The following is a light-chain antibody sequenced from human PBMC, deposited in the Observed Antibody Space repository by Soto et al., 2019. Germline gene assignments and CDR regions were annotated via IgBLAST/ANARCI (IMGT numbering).Light chain of an antibody. CDR2: KAS. Sequence: DIQMTQSPSTLSASVGDRLTITCRAIQSISRWLAWYQQKPGKAPKLLIYKASSLESGVPSRFSGSGSGTEFTLTISSLQPDDFATYYCQQYNSYWTFGQGTKVDI. J-gene: IGKJ1*01. CDR1: QSISRW. V-gene: IGKV1-5*03. CDR3: QQYNSYWT.